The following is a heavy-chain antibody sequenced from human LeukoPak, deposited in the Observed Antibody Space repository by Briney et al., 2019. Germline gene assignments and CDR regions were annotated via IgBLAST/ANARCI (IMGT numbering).Heavy chain of an antibody. CDR2: ISSSAGGRT. V-gene: IGHV3-23*01. Sequence: GGSLRLSCAASGFTFSSYAMSWVRQAPGKGLEWVSAISSSAGGRTYYADSVKGRFSISRDDSRNTVYLQMNSLRAEDTAVYYCAKDGYSSSWYYFDYWGQGTLVTVSS. CDR3: AKDGYSSSWYYFDY. J-gene: IGHJ4*02. CDR1: GFTFSSYA. D-gene: IGHD6-13*01.